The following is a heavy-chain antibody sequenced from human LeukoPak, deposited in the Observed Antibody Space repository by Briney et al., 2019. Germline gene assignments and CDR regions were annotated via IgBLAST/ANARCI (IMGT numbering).Heavy chain of an antibody. CDR2: IKHDGSEK. Sequence: GGSLRLSCAASGFTLSRYWMSWVRQVPGKGLEWVANIKHDGSEKYYVDSVKGRFTISRDNAKNSLYLQMNSPRGEDTAVYYCARDRDYYNYFEYWGQGTLVTVSS. CDR1: GFTLSRYW. V-gene: IGHV3-7*04. CDR3: ARDRDYYNYFEY. D-gene: IGHD3-10*01. J-gene: IGHJ4*02.